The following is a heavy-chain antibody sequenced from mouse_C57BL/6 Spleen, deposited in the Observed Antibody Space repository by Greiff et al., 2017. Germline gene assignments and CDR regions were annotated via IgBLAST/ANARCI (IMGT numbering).Heavy chain of an antibody. V-gene: IGHV1-64*01. J-gene: IGHJ3*01. D-gene: IGHD1-1*01. CDR2: IHPNSGST. Sequence: QVQLQQPGAALVKPGASVKLSCKASGYTFTSYWMHWVKQRPGQGLEWIGMIHPNSGSTNYNEKFKSKATLTVDKSSSTAYMQLSSLTSEDSAVYYCARDYYGSSSAWFAYWGQGTLVTVSA. CDR1: GYTFTSYW. CDR3: ARDYYGSSSAWFAY.